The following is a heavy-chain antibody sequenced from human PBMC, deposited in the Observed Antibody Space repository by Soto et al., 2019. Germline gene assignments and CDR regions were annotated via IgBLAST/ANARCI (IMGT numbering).Heavy chain of an antibody. J-gene: IGHJ4*02. D-gene: IGHD3-22*01. V-gene: IGHV4-30-2*01. Sequence: SETLSLTCAVSGGSISSGGYSWSWIRQPPGKGLEWIGYIYHSGSTYYNPSLKSRVTISVDRSKNQFPLKLSSVTAADTAVYYCAAYYYDSSGYYPFDYWGQGTLVTVSS. CDR1: GGSISSGGYS. CDR2: IYHSGST. CDR3: AAYYYDSSGYYPFDY.